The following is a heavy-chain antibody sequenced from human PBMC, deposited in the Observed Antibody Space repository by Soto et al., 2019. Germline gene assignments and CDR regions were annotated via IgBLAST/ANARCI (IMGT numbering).Heavy chain of an antibody. CDR1: GVTFSTYA. D-gene: IGHD6-13*01. Sequence: EVQLLESGGGLGQTGGSLRLSCAASGVTFSTYAMNWVRQAPGKGLEWVSGISGSGSSTYYADSVKGRFTISRDNSKNTLSLQMNSLRAEDTAVYYCAKGQFSSRGLNYNNYVMDVW. CDR3: AKGQFSSRGLNYNNYVMDV. CDR2: ISGSGSST. V-gene: IGHV3-23*01. J-gene: IGHJ6*01.